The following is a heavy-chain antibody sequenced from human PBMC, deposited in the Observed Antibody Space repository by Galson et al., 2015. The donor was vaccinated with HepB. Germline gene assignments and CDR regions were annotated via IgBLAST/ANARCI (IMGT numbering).Heavy chain of an antibody. CDR3: ARQRVEMATIRYFDY. CDR1: GYSFTNYW. J-gene: IGHJ4*02. D-gene: IGHD5-24*01. V-gene: IGHV5-51*01. Sequence: KISCKASGYSFTNYWIGWVRQMPGKGLEWMGLIYPGDSDTRYSPSFPGQVTISADKSISTAYLQWSSLKASDTAMYYCARQRVEMATIRYFDYWGQGTLVSVSS. CDR2: IYPGDSDT.